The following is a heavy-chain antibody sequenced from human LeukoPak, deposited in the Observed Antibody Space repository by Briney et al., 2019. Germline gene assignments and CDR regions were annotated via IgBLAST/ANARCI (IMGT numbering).Heavy chain of an antibody. Sequence: ASVKVSCKASGYTFTGYYMHWVRQAPGQGLEWMGWINPNSGGTNYAQKFQGRVTMTRDTSISTAYMELSRLRSDDTAVYYCARVPRRYQLPPIDYWGQGTLVTVSS. D-gene: IGHD2-2*01. CDR3: ARVPRRYQLPPIDY. CDR2: INPNSGGT. V-gene: IGHV1-2*02. CDR1: GYTFTGYY. J-gene: IGHJ4*02.